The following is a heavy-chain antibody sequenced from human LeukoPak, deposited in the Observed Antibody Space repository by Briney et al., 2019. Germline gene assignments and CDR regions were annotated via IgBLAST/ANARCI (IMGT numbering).Heavy chain of an antibody. V-gene: IGHV4-31*03. Sequence: SETLSLTCTVSGGSISSGGYYWSWIRQHPGKGLEWIGYIYYSGSTYHNPSLKSRVTISVDTSKNQFSLKLSSVTAADTAVYYCAIEPAYCSSTSCYRIQNAFDIWGQGTMVTVSS. CDR3: AIEPAYCSSTSCYRIQNAFDI. CDR1: GGSISSGGYY. J-gene: IGHJ3*02. D-gene: IGHD2-2*01. CDR2: IYYSGST.